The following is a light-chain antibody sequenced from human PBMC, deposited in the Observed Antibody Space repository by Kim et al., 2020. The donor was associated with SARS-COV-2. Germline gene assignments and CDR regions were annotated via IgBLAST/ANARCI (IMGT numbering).Light chain of an antibody. CDR1: KLWDKY. CDR2: QDS. CDR3: QAWDSSTVV. V-gene: IGLV3-1*01. J-gene: IGLJ2*01. Sequence: SVSPGQTASITCSGDKLWDKYACWYQHKPGQSPVLVIYQDSMRPSGIPERFSGSNSGNTATLTISGTQAMDEADYYCQAWDSSTVVFGGGTQLTVL.